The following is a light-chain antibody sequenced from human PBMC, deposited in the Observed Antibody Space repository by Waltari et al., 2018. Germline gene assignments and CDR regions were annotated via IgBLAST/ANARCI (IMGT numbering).Light chain of an antibody. V-gene: IGKV3-15*01. J-gene: IGKJ4*01. CDR2: AAS. Sequence: EVVMTQSPATLSVSPGERATLSCRASQNLGNNLAWYQQKPGQAPRLLIYAASTRASGIPARFSGSGSGTEFTLTISSMQSEDFAIYYCQQYDNWPPLTFGGGTKVEIK. CDR3: QQYDNWPPLT. CDR1: QNLGNN.